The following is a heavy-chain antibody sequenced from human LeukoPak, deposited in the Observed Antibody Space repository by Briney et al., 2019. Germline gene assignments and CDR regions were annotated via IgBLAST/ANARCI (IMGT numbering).Heavy chain of an antibody. Sequence: GGSLRLSCAASGFTFSSYAMSWVRQAPGKGLEWVSAISGSGGSTYYAASVKGRFTISRDNSKNTLYLQMNSLRAEDTAVYYCAKDVSSGWYFFDYWGQGTLVTVSS. CDR1: GFTFSSYA. V-gene: IGHV3-23*01. D-gene: IGHD6-19*01. CDR3: AKDVSSGWYFFDY. J-gene: IGHJ4*02. CDR2: ISGSGGST.